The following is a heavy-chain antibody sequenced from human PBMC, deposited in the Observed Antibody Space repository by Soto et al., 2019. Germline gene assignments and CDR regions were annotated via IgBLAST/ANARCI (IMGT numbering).Heavy chain of an antibody. V-gene: IGHV1-18*01. D-gene: IGHD3-3*01. J-gene: IGHJ6*04. Sequence: ASVKVSCKASGYTFTIYGISWVRQAPGQGLEGMGWISAYNGKTNYAQKLEGRVTMTTETSTSTAYMELRSLSSDDTAVYYCARASYSYDFWSGYYSGYGMDVWGKGTTVTVSS. CDR2: ISAYNGKT. CDR3: ARASYSYDFWSGYYSGYGMDV. CDR1: GYTFTIYG.